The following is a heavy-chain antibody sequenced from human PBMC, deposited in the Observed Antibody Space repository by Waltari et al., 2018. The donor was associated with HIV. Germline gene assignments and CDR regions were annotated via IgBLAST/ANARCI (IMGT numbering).Heavy chain of an antibody. CDR3: AKATGRRSGPYDS. CDR2: IVYDGSDT. CDR1: GFQSVLYG. V-gene: IGHV3-30*18. D-gene: IGHD3-10*01. J-gene: IGHJ4*02. Sequence: QVHLVEAAGGIVRHVRYLRLSRLAPGFQSVLYGMNWVRQAPGKGPEWVAVIVYDGSDTYYADSVRGRFTISRDNAKNTLSLHMDRLTLDDTALYYCAKATGRRSGPYDSWGQGTLVTVSS.